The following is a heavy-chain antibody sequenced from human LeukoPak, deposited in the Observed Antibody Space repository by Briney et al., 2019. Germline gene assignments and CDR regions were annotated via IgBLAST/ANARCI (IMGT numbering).Heavy chain of an antibody. J-gene: IGHJ5*02. CDR3: ARVNLHWFDP. Sequence: ASVKVSCKASGGTFSSYAISWVRQAPGQGLEWMGWISAYNGNTNYAQKLQGRVTMTTDTSTSTAYMELRSLRSDDTAVYYCARVNLHWFDPWGQGTLVTVYS. CDR2: ISAYNGNT. CDR1: GGTFSSYA. V-gene: IGHV1-18*01.